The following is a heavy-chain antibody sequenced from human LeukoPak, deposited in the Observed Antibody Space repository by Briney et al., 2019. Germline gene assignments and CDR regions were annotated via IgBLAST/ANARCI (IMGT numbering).Heavy chain of an antibody. CDR3: ARGQGYSSSWSLAY. V-gene: IGHV3-21*01. D-gene: IGHD6-13*01. Sequence: SGGSLRLSRAASGFTFSSYSMNWVRQAPGKGLEWVSSISSSSSYIYYADSVKGRFTISRDNAKNSLYLQMNSLRAEDTAVYYCARGQGYSSSWSLAYWGQGTLVTVSS. CDR1: GFTFSSYS. J-gene: IGHJ4*02. CDR2: ISSSSSYI.